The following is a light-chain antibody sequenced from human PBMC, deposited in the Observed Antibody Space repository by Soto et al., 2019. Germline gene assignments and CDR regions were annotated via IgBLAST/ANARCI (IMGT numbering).Light chain of an antibody. CDR1: SSDVGAHNY. CDR2: YVT. J-gene: IGLJ1*01. V-gene: IGLV2-11*01. CDR3: CTWGGSSV. Sequence: QSALTQPRSVSGSPGQSVTISCTGTSSDVGAHNYVSWYQQHPGKAPKLMISYVTKRPSGVPARFSGSKSGNTASLTISGLQAEDEADYYCCTWGGSSVFGTGTKVTVL.